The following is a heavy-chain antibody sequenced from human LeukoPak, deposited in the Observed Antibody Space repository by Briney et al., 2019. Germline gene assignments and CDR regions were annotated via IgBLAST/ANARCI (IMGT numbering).Heavy chain of an antibody. V-gene: IGHV3-11*01. CDR1: GFTFSDYY. CDR2: ISSSGSTI. CDR3: ARTASRYYYDSSGYQGGDAFDI. J-gene: IGHJ3*02. D-gene: IGHD3-22*01. Sequence: PGGSLRLSCAASGFTFSDYYMSWIRQAPGKGLEWVSYISSSGSTIYYADSVKGRFTISRDNAKNSLYLRMNSLRAEDTAVYYCARTASRYYYDSSGYQGGDAFDIWGQGTMVTVSS.